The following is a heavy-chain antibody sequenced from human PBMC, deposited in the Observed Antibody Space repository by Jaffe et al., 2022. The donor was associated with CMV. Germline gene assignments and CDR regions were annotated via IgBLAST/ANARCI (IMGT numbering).Heavy chain of an antibody. D-gene: IGHD3-3*01. J-gene: IGHJ6*02. Sequence: QVQLVQSGAEVRKPGAAVKVSCLASGYTFTNYYMHWVRQAPGQGLEWMGLTNPGGGSTSSAQRFQGRVTMTSDTSTSTVYMELTSLTSEDTAVYYCARGGRRYDFWSRRGGPGMSHPFSYYYGMDVWGQGTTVTVSS. CDR3: ARGGRRYDFWSRRGGPGMSHPFSYYYGMDV. V-gene: IGHV1-46*01. CDR1: GYTFTNYY. CDR2: TNPGGGST.